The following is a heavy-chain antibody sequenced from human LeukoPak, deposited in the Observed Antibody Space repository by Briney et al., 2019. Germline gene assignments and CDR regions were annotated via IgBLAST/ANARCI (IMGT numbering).Heavy chain of an antibody. V-gene: IGHV3-48*02. D-gene: IGHD1-26*01. J-gene: IGHJ4*02. CDR2: ITSSSTNI. CDR3: ATSGNYYLRY. CDR1: GLTFSTYN. Sequence: GGSLRLSCAASGLTFSTYNMNWVRQAPGKGLEWVSHITSSSTNIYYADSVKGRFTISRDNAKNALSLQMNSLRDEDTAVYYCATSGNYYLRYWGQGTLVTVST.